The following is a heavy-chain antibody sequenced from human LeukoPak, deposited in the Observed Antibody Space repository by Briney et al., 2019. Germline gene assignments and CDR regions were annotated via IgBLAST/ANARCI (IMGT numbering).Heavy chain of an antibody. CDR2: IYYSGST. D-gene: IGHD3-10*01. V-gene: IGHV4-39*07. CDR1: GGSISSSSYY. J-gene: IGHJ5*02. Sequence: TSETLSLTCTVSGGSISSSSYYWGWIRQPPGKGLEWIGSIYYSGSTYYNPSLKSRVTISVDTSKNQFSLKLSSVTAADTAVYYCARGGSGSYYNWFDPWGQGTLVTVSS. CDR3: ARGGSGSYYNWFDP.